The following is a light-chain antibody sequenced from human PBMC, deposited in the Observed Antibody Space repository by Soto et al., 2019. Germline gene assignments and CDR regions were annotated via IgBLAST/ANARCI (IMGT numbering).Light chain of an antibody. CDR1: QNIATY. CDR2: AAS. J-gene: IGKJ4*01. V-gene: IGKV1-39*01. Sequence: DIQMTQSPSSLSASVGDSVTITCRVSQNIATYLNWYQQKPEKAPKLLIYAASTLQTGVPSRFSGGGSDTDFTLTISGLQPEDFGTYYCQQSFGILLTFGGGTRVEIK. CDR3: QQSFGILLT.